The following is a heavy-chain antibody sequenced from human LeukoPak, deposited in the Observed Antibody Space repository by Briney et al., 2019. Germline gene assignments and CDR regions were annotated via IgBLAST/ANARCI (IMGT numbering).Heavy chain of an antibody. Sequence: GASVKVSCKASGYSFTSYGISWVKQAPGQGLEWMGWISAYNGNTNYAQKLQGRATMTTDTSTSTAYMELRSLRSDDTAVYYCARGPKYISIWYGIDYWGQGTLVTVSS. V-gene: IGHV1-18*01. CDR2: ISAYNGNT. CDR3: ARGPKYISIWYGIDY. J-gene: IGHJ4*02. D-gene: IGHD6-13*01. CDR1: GYSFTSYG.